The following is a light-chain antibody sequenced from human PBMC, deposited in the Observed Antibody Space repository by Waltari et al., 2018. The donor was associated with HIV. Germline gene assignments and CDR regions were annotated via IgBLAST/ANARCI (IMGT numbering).Light chain of an antibody. J-gene: IGKJ4*01. V-gene: IGKV1-12*01. CDR1: QTVGKS. Sequence: DIQMTQSPSSVSVSVGCAVSIICRASQTVGKSLAWYQLKSNKAPRLLIYEASRLDAGVTARFSGSGSGSHFSCRVTNVQPEDYGIYVCQQDKKFPHTFAGGTRVEV. CDR3: QQDKKFPHT. CDR2: EAS.